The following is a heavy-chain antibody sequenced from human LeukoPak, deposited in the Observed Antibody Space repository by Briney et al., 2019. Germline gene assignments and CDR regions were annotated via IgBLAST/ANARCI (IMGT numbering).Heavy chain of an antibody. V-gene: IGHV3-66*01. CDR2: IYSGGST. CDR1: GFTVSSDY. Sequence: GGSLRLSCAASGFTVSSDYMSWVRQAPGKGLEWVSVIYSGGSTYYADSVKGRFTISRDNSKNTLYLQMNSLRAEDTAVYYCARDRYYDSSGYYYWYFDLWGRGTLVTVSS. D-gene: IGHD3-22*01. J-gene: IGHJ2*01. CDR3: ARDRYYDSSGYYYWYFDL.